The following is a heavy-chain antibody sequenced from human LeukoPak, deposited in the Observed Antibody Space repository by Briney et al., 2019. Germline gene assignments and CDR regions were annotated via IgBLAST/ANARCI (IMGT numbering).Heavy chain of an antibody. J-gene: IGHJ4*02. D-gene: IGHD6-13*01. CDR1: GFTFKNYW. Sequence: GGSLRLSCVASGFTFKNYWMSWVRQAPGKGLEWVANIEADGTEKYYVDSVKGRFTVSRDNARNSLYLQMSSLRVEDTAVYYCARHPAAWDYWGQGTLVTVSS. V-gene: IGHV3-7*05. CDR2: IEADGTEK. CDR3: ARHPAAWDY.